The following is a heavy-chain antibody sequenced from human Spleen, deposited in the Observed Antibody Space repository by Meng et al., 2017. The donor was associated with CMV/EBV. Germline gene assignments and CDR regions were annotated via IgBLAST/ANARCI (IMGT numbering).Heavy chain of an antibody. D-gene: IGHD3-9*01. CDR3: ARGPREYYDILFDY. V-gene: IGHV3-7*01. CDR2: IKEDGSEK. J-gene: IGHJ4*02. CDR1: GFTFSNYR. Sequence: GESLKISCAASGFTFSNYRMSWVRQAPGKGLEWVANIKEDGSEKYYVDSVKGRFFISRDNAKNSLYLQMNSLRAEDTAVYYCARGPREYYDILFDYWGQGTLVTVSS.